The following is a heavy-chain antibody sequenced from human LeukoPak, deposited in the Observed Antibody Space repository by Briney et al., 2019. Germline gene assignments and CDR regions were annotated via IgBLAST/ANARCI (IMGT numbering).Heavy chain of an antibody. CDR3: ARDYSSGWYFGFDP. V-gene: IGHV1-24*01. Sequence: ASVKVSCKVSGYTLTELSMHWVRQAPGKGLEWMGGFDPEDGETIYAQKFQGRVTMTEDTSTDTAYMELSSLRSEDTAVYYCARDYSSGWYFGFDPWGQGTLVTVSS. CDR1: GYTLTELS. CDR2: FDPEDGET. D-gene: IGHD6-19*01. J-gene: IGHJ5*02.